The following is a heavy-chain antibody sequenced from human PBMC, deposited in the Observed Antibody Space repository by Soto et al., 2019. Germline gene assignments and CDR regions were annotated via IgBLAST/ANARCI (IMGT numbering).Heavy chain of an antibody. J-gene: IGHJ4*02. CDR1: SGSINNYY. CDR3: ARRAYATYHFDY. D-gene: IGHD4-17*01. CDR2: IYYSGNT. V-gene: IGHV4-59*01. Sequence: SETLSLTCTVSSGSINNYYWSWIRQSPGKGLEWIGNIYYSGNTNYNPSLKSRVTMSVDTFKNQFSLKLSSVTAADTAVYYCARRAYATYHFDYWGQGTLVTVSS.